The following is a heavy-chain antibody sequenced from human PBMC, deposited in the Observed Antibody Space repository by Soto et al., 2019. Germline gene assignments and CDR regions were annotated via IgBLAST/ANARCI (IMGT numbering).Heavy chain of an antibody. D-gene: IGHD3-10*01. CDR2: IYYSGST. CDR1: GGSISSGDYY. J-gene: IGHJ4*02. Sequence: QVQLQESGPGLVKPSQTLSLTCTVSGGSISSGDYYWSWIRQPPGKGLEWIGYIYYSGSTYYNPSRKCRVTTSEDTSKTQFSLKLSSVTAADTAVYYCASAQGSGFLVSWGQGTPVTVSS. CDR3: ASAQGSGFLVS. V-gene: IGHV4-30-4*01.